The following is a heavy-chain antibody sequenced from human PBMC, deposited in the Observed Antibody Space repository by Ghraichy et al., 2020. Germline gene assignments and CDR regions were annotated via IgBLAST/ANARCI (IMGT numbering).Heavy chain of an antibody. D-gene: IGHD3-3*01. CDR2: INHSGST. Sequence: SETLSLTCAVYGGSFSGYYWSWIRQPPGKGLEWIGEINHSGSTNYNPSLKSRVTISIDTSKNQFSLKLSSVTAADTAVYYCARRGVKVRDDRITIFGVVPDYYFDYWGQGTLVTVSS. J-gene: IGHJ4*02. CDR1: GGSFSGYY. V-gene: IGHV4-34*01. CDR3: ARRGVKVRDDRITIFGVVPDYYFDY.